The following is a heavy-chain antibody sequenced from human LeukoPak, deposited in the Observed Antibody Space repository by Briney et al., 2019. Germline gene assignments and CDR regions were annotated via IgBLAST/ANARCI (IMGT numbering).Heavy chain of an antibody. CDR3: AKDLVLLWFGELSGFDY. D-gene: IGHD3-10*01. J-gene: IGHJ4*02. Sequence: GGSLRLSCAASGFTFSNYWMNWVRQAPGKGLEWVAVISYDGSNKYYADSVKGRFTISRDNSKNTLYLQMNSLRAEDTAVYYCAKDLVLLWFGELSGFDYWGQGTLVTVSS. CDR2: ISYDGSNK. CDR1: GFTFSNYW. V-gene: IGHV3-30*18.